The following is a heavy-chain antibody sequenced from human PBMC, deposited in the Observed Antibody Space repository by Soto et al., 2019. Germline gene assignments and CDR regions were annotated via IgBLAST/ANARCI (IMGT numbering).Heavy chain of an antibody. CDR3: ARGRLSTALDY. Sequence: QVQLVQSGAEVKKPGASVKVSCKASGYTFTSYDISWVRQATGQGLEWMGWVNPNTGNTGYVQKFKGRVSMTANISTSTAYIEVSSLRFDDTAVYYCARGRLSTALDYWGQGTLATVSS. CDR2: VNPNTGNT. J-gene: IGHJ4*02. V-gene: IGHV1-8*01. CDR1: GYTFTSYD. D-gene: IGHD2-2*01.